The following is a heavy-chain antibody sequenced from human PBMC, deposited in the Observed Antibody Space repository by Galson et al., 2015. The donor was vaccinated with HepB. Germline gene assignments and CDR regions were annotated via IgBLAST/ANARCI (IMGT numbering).Heavy chain of an antibody. Sequence: QMPGKGLEWMGRIDPSDSYTNYSPSFQGHVTISADKSISTAYLQWSSLKASDTAMYYCARFDGYCSSTSCSISAFDIWGQGTMVTVSS. CDR2: IDPSDSYT. J-gene: IGHJ3*02. V-gene: IGHV5-10-1*01. D-gene: IGHD2-2*03. CDR3: ARFDGYCSSTSCSISAFDI.